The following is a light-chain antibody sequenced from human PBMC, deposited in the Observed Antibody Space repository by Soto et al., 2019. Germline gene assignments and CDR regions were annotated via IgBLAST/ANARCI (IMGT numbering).Light chain of an antibody. CDR1: SGDVGGYNY. J-gene: IGLJ1*01. CDR2: EAS. CDR3: SSYAGSNNYV. Sequence: QSALTQPPSASGSPGQSVTISCTATSGDVGGYNYVSWYQQHPGKAPKLMIDEASKRPSGVPDRFSGSKSGNTASLTVSGLQAEDEADYYCSSYAGSNNYVFGTGTKLTVL. V-gene: IGLV2-8*01.